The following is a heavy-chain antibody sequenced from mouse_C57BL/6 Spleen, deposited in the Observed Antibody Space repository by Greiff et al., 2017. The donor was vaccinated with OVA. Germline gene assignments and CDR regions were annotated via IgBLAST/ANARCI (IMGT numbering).Heavy chain of an antibody. CDR3: ARDGNDYDWFAY. V-gene: IGHV1-39*01. CDR1: GYSFTDYN. CDR2: INPNYGTT. D-gene: IGHD2-4*01. Sequence: VQLKESGPELVKPGASVKISCKASGYSFTDYNMNWVKQSNGKSLEWIGVINPNYGTTSYNQKFKSKATLTVDKPSSTAYMQLSSLTSEDSAVYYCARDGNDYDWFAYWGQGTLVTVSA. J-gene: IGHJ3*01.